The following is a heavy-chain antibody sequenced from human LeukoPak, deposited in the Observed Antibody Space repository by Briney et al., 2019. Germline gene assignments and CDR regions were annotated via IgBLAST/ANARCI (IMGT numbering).Heavy chain of an antibody. CDR3: ARHPYDVFAGYYLDY. Sequence: GESLKISCKASGYKFTSYWIGWVRQMPGKGPEWMGIIYPDDSDIRYSPSLQGQVTISADKSLSTAYLQWSSLKASDSAMYYCARHPYDVFAGYYLDYWGQGTLVTVSS. V-gene: IGHV5-51*01. J-gene: IGHJ4*02. D-gene: IGHD3-16*01. CDR1: GYKFTSYW. CDR2: IYPDDSDI.